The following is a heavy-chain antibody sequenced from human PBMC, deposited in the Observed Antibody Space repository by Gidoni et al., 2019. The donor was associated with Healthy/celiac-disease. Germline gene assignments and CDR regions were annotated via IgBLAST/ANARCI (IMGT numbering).Heavy chain of an antibody. CDR3: ARVEYGGYALGAFDI. CDR1: GFTVSSNY. CDR2: IYSGGST. J-gene: IGHJ3*02. V-gene: IGHV3-53*01. Sequence: EVQLVESGGGLIQPGGSLRLSCAASGFTVSSNYMSWVRQAPGKGLEWVSVIYSGGSTYYADSVKGRFTISRDNSKNTLYLQMNSLRAEDTAVYYCARVEYGGYALGAFDIWGQGTMVTVSS. D-gene: IGHD5-12*01.